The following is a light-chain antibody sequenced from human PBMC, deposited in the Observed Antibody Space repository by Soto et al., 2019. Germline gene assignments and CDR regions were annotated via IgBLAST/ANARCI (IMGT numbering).Light chain of an antibody. Sequence: QSVLTQPPSVSEAPRQRVTISCSGSSSNIGNNAVNWYQQLPGKAPKLLIYYDDLLPSGVSDRFSGSKHGTSASLAISGLQSEDEADYYCAAWDDSLNGPVFGGGTKLTVL. V-gene: IGLV1-36*01. CDR1: SSNIGNNA. J-gene: IGLJ2*01. CDR3: AAWDDSLNGPV. CDR2: YDD.